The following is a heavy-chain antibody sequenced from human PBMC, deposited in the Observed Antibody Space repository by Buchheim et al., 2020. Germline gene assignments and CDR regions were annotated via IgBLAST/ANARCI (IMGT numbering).Heavy chain of an antibody. Sequence: EVQLVESGGGLVQPGGSLRLSCAASGFTFSSYSMNWVRQAPGKGLEWVSYISSSSSTIYYADSVKGRFPISRDNAKNSLYLQMNSLRAEDTAVYYCASTYCGGDCYSVEYFQHWGQGTL. CDR2: ISSSSSTI. V-gene: IGHV3-48*01. D-gene: IGHD2-21*02. CDR3: ASTYCGGDCYSVEYFQH. J-gene: IGHJ1*01. CDR1: GFTFSSYS.